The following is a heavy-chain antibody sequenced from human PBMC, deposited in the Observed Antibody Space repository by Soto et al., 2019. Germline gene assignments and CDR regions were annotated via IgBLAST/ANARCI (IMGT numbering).Heavy chain of an antibody. V-gene: IGHV1-69*01. D-gene: IGHD6-19*01. Sequence: QVQLVQSGAEVKKPGSSVKVSCKASGGTFSSYAISWVRQAPGQGLEWMGGIIPIFGTANYAQKFQGRVTITADESTTQACMELSRLRSEDTAVYYCANRYEYSSGWAYNWFDPWGQGTLVTVSS. CDR1: GGTFSSYA. J-gene: IGHJ5*02. CDR2: IIPIFGTA. CDR3: ANRYEYSSGWAYNWFDP.